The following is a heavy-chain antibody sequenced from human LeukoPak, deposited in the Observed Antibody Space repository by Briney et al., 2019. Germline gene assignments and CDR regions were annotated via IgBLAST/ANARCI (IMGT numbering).Heavy chain of an antibody. V-gene: IGHV4-59*01. D-gene: IGHD7-27*01. J-gene: IGHJ6*02. CDR1: GGSISSYY. CDR3: ASSIVTGDFSYYYGMDV. CDR2: IYYSGST. Sequence: SETLSPTCTVSGGSISSYYWSWIRQPPGKGLEWIGYIYYSGSTNYNPSLKSRVTISVDTSKNQFSLKLSSVTAADTAVYYCASSIVTGDFSYYYGMDVWGQGTTVTVSS.